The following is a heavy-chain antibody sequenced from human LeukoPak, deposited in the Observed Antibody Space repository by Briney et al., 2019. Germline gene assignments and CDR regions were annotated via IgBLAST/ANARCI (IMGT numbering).Heavy chain of an antibody. V-gene: IGHV4-34*01. CDR2: INHSGST. Sequence: SETLSLTCAVDGGSFSGYYWSWIRQPPGKGLEWVGEINHSGSTNYNPSLKSRVTISVDTSKNQFSLKLSSVTAADTAVYYCARPGYSSGWFSWYFDYWGQGTLVTVSS. CDR3: ARPGYSSGWFSWYFDY. D-gene: IGHD6-19*01. CDR1: GGSFSGYY. J-gene: IGHJ4*02.